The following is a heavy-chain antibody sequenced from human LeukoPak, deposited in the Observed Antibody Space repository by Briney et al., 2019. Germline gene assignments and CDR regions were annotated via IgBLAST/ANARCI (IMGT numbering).Heavy chain of an antibody. CDR3: AKDEDYSGYDWGYFDY. V-gene: IGHV3-48*01. Sequence: GGSLRLSCAASGFTFSSYSMNWVRQAPGKGLEWVSYISSSSSTIYYADSVKGRFTISRDNAKNSLYLQMNSLRAEDTAVCYCAKDEDYSGYDWGYFDYWGQGTLVTVSS. CDR2: ISSSSSTI. D-gene: IGHD5-12*01. CDR1: GFTFSSYS. J-gene: IGHJ4*02.